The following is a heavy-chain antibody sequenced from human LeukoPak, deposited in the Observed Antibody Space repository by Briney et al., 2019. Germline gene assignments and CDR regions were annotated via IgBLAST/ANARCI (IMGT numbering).Heavy chain of an antibody. Sequence: ASVKASCKASGYTFTSYYMHWVRQAPGQGLEWMGIINPSGGSTSYAQKFQGRVTMTRDTSTSTVYMELSSLRSEDTAVYYCARAANDYGSGSYGLDYWGQGTLVTVSS. CDR2: INPSGGST. CDR3: ARAANDYGSGSYGLDY. V-gene: IGHV1-46*01. CDR1: GYTFTSYY. D-gene: IGHD3-10*01. J-gene: IGHJ4*02.